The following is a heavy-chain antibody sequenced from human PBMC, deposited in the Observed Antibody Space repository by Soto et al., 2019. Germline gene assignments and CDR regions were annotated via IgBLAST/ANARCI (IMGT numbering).Heavy chain of an antibody. CDR2: INPSGGST. D-gene: IGHD2-21*02. J-gene: IGHJ4*02. Sequence: GASVKVSCKASGYTFTSYYMHWVRQAPGQGLEWMGIINPSGGSTSYAQKFQGRVTMTRDTSTSTVYMELSSLRSEDTAVYYCARDEHVSEYCGGDCYFDYWGQGTLVTVSS. CDR3: ARDEHVSEYCGGDCYFDY. V-gene: IGHV1-46*01. CDR1: GYTFTSYY.